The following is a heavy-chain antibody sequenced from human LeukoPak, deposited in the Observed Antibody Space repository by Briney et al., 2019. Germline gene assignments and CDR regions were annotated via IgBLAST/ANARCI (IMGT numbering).Heavy chain of an antibody. CDR3: AREHDSSGYYYRDAFDI. CDR2: ICTSGST. D-gene: IGHD3-22*01. Sequence: PSEILSLTCTVSGGSISSYYWSWIRQPAGKGLEWIGRICTSGSTNYNPSLKSRVTISVDKSKNQFSLKLSSVTAADTAVYYCAREHDSSGYYYRDAFDIWGQGTMVTVSS. J-gene: IGHJ3*02. V-gene: IGHV4-4*07. CDR1: GGSISSYY.